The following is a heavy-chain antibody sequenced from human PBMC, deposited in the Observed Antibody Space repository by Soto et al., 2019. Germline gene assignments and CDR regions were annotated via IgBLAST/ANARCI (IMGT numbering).Heavy chain of an antibody. V-gene: IGHV4-39*01. CDR2: IDYTGNT. CDR3: ARINKGYGTDS. Sequence: SETLSLTCTVSGGSISSSSYCWGCIRQPPGKGLEWIASIDYTGNTFYNPSLTSRVTISVDTSKNQFSLKVTSVTAADTAVYYCARINKGYGTDSWGQGTLVTVSS. J-gene: IGHJ4*02. D-gene: IGHD5-18*01. CDR1: GGSISSSSYC.